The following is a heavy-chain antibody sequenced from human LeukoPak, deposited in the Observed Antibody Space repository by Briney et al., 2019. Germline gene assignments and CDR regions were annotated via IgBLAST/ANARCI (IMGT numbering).Heavy chain of an antibody. CDR2: MNPNSGNT. CDR3: ARDGSSTSRNWFDP. Sequence: ASVKVSCKASGYTFTSYDINWVRQATGQGLEWMGWMNPNSGNTGYAQKFQGRVTITADKSTSTAYMELSSLRSEDTAVYYCARDGSSTSRNWFDPWGQGTLVTVSS. D-gene: IGHD2-2*01. CDR1: GYTFTSYD. J-gene: IGHJ5*02. V-gene: IGHV1-8*01.